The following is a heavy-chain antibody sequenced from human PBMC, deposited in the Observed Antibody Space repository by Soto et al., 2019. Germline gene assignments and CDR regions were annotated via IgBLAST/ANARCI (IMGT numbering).Heavy chain of an antibody. Sequence: PSETLSLTCTVSGGSISSGGYYWSWIRQPPGKGLEWIGYIYYSGSTNYNPSLKSRVTISVDTSKNQFSLKLSSVTAADTAVYYCARQYSSCGYYYYYGMDVWGQGTTVTVSS. V-gene: IGHV4-61*08. D-gene: IGHD6-13*01. CDR1: GGSISSGGYY. CDR2: IYYSGST. CDR3: ARQYSSCGYYYYYGMDV. J-gene: IGHJ6*02.